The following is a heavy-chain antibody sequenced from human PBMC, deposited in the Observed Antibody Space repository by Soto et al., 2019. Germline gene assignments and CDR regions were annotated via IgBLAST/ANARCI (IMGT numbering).Heavy chain of an antibody. Sequence: SVNVSFKAAGGTFSSHSISWVRQAPGQWLELMGGIIPFFKETDYAHKFQGRVTINADESTSTAYMDLSSLKSEDTAVYYFASRVGGASNDSILEYWGHGTLVTVSS. CDR1: GGTFSSHS. CDR3: ASRVGGASNDSILEY. J-gene: IGHJ4*01. V-gene: IGHV1-69*13. D-gene: IGHD2-21*01. CDR2: IIPFFKET.